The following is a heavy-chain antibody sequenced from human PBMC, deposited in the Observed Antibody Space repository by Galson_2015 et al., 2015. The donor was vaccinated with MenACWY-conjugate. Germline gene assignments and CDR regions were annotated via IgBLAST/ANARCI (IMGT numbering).Heavy chain of an antibody. CDR1: GFTFSSYA. CDR2: ISYDGSNK. Sequence: SLRLSCAASGFTFSSYAMHWVRQAPGKGLEWVAVISYDGSNKYYADSVKGRFTISRDNSKNTLYLQMNSLRAEDTAVYYCARDLLRYFDWGGSTDYWGQGTLVTVSS. D-gene: IGHD3-9*01. J-gene: IGHJ4*02. V-gene: IGHV3-30*04. CDR3: ARDLLRYFDWGGSTDY.